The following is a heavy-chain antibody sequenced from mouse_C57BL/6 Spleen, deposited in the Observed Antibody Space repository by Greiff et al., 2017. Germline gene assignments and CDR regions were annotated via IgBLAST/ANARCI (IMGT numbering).Heavy chain of an antibody. Sequence: QVQLQQSGAELVRPGASVTLSCKASGYTFTDYEMHWVKQTPVHGLEWIGAIDPETGGTAYNQKFKGKAILTADKSSSTAYMALRSLTSEDSAVYYCTRRGAGTVYAMDYWGQGTSVTVSS. J-gene: IGHJ4*01. CDR1: GYTFTDYE. CDR3: TRRGAGTVYAMDY. V-gene: IGHV1-15*01. D-gene: IGHD4-1*01. CDR2: IDPETGGT.